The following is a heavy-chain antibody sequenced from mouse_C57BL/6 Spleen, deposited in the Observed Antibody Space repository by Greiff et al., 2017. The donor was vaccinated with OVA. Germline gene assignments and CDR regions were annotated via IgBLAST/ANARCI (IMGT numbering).Heavy chain of an antibody. D-gene: IGHD1-1*01. Sequence: VQLQQSGAELVRPGASVKLSCTASGFNIKDDYMHWVKQRPEQGLEWIGWIDPENGDTEYASKFQGKATITADTSSNTAYLQLSSLTSEDTAVYYCTTTVVGGDYWGQGTTLTVSS. J-gene: IGHJ2*01. CDR2: IDPENGDT. CDR1: GFNIKDDY. V-gene: IGHV14-4*01. CDR3: TTTVVGGDY.